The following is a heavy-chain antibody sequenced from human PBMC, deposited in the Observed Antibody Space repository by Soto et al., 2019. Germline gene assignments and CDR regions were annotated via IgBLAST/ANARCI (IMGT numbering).Heavy chain of an antibody. J-gene: IGHJ6*02. D-gene: IGHD4-17*01. V-gene: IGHV1-69*06. CDR3: ARDTSDYIQEVDYYYGLDV. CDR1: GGTFSSYS. CDR2: IIPMFGTT. Sequence: SVKVSCKPSGGTFSSYSISWVRPAPGQGLEWMGRIIPMFGTTNYAQKFQGRVTITADKSTSTAYMELYSLRSEDTAVYYCARDTSDYIQEVDYYYGLDVWGQGTTVTVSS.